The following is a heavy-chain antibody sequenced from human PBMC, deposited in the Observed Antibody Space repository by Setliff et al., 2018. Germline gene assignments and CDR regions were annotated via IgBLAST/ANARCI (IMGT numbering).Heavy chain of an antibody. CDR1: GGSFSSFY. CDR3: RYWSGYYNNDY. J-gene: IGHJ4*02. D-gene: IGHD3-3*01. V-gene: IGHV4-34*01. Sequence: PSETLSLTCAVYGGSFSSFYWSWIRQPPGKGLEWIGEINHSGTTNYSPSLKSRVTISLDASTNQFSLKLRSVSAADTAVYYCRYWSGYYNNDYWGQGTLVTRLL. CDR2: INHSGTT.